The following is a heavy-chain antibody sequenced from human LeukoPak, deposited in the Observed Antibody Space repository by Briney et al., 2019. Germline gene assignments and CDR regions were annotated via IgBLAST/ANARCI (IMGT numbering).Heavy chain of an antibody. J-gene: IGHJ3*02. CDR2: ISGSGAFT. CDR1: GFTFSTYA. D-gene: IGHD2-15*01. CDR3: ARGYCSGGSCYPRGALDM. V-gene: IGHV3-23*01. Sequence: PGGSLRLSCAASGFTFSTYAMNWVRQAPGKGLEWVSGISGSGAFTYYADSVKGRFTISRDNSKNTLFLQINSLRAEDTAVYYCARGYCSGGSCYPRGALDMWGQGTMVTVSS.